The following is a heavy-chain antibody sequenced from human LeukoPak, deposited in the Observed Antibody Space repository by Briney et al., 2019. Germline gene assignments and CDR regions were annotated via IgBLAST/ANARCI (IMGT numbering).Heavy chain of an antibody. CDR2: MNPNSGNT. Sequence: ASVKVSCKASGYTFTSYDINWVRQATGQGLEWMGWMNPNSGNTGYAQKFQGRVTMTRNTSISTAYMELSSLRSEDTAVYYCARGPSYDSSGYYGGSDYWGQGTLVTVSS. CDR1: GYTFTSYD. CDR3: ARGPSYDSSGYYGGSDY. V-gene: IGHV1-8*01. J-gene: IGHJ4*02. D-gene: IGHD3-22*01.